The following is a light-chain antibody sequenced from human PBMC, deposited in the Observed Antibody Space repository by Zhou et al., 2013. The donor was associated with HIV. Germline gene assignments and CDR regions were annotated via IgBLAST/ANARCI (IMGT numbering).Light chain of an antibody. V-gene: IGKV3-15*01. Sequence: IVLTQSPGTLSLSPGDRATLSCRASQSVSSNYVAWYQQKPGQAPRLLIYDASNRATGIPARFSGSGSGTEFTLTISSLQSEDFGIYYCQHYYNWPPWTFGQGTKVEIK. CDR3: QHYYNWPPWT. J-gene: IGKJ1*01. CDR1: QSVSSN. CDR2: DAS.